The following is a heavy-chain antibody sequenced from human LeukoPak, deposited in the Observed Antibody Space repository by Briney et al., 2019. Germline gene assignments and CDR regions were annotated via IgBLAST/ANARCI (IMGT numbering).Heavy chain of an antibody. Sequence: PSETLSLTCTVSGGSISPYYWSWLRQPPGKGLGWIGYISYSGSTKNNPSLKSRVTISVDTSKNQFSLKLTSVTAADTAVYYCAKEGAESFPDAFDIWGQGTMITVSS. J-gene: IGHJ3*02. D-gene: IGHD3-10*01. CDR3: AKEGAESFPDAFDI. V-gene: IGHV4-59*01. CDR2: ISYSGST. CDR1: GGSISPYY.